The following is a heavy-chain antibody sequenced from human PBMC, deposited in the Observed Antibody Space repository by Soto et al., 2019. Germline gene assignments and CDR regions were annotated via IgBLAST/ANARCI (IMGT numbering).Heavy chain of an antibody. CDR1: GGSISSGGYY. V-gene: IGHV4-31*03. D-gene: IGHD4-17*01. CDR2: IYYSGST. J-gene: IGHJ6*03. Sequence: SETLSLTCTVSGGSISSGGYYWSWIRQHPGKGLEWIGYIYYSGSTYYNPSLKSRVTISVDTSKNQFSLKLSSVTAADTAVYYCARVGTVTTGYYYYYMDVWGKGTTVTVS. CDR3: ARVGTVTTGYYYYYMDV.